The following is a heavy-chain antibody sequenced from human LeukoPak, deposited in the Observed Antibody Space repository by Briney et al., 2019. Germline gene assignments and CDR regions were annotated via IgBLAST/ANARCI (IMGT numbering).Heavy chain of an antibody. D-gene: IGHD3-10*01. V-gene: IGHV1-69*06. CDR3: ATAHYGSGMGDAFDI. Sequence: GASVKVSCKASGGTFSSYAISWVRQAPGQGLEWMGGIISIFGTANYAQKFQGRVTITADKSTSTAYMELSSLRSEDTAVYYCATAHYGSGMGDAFDIWGQGTMVTVSS. CDR2: IISIFGTA. CDR1: GGTFSSYA. J-gene: IGHJ3*02.